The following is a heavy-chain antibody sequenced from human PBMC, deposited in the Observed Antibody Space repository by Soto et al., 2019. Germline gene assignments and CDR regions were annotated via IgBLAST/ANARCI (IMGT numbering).Heavy chain of an antibody. J-gene: IGHJ4*02. CDR1: GYTFTSYG. V-gene: IGHV1-8*02. Sequence: ASVKVSCKASGYTFTSYGISWVRQAPGQGLEWMGWMNPNSGYTAYAQKFQGRVTMTRNTSTSTAYMDLSSLRSDDTAVYYCARFSSQPLLSDIDYWGQGTLVTVSS. CDR2: MNPNSGYT. CDR3: ARFSSQPLLSDIDY. D-gene: IGHD2-21*02.